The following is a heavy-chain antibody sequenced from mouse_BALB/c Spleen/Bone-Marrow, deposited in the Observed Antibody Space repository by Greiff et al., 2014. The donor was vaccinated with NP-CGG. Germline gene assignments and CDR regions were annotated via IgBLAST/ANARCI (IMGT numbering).Heavy chain of an antibody. CDR2: INPRNGGT. V-gene: IGHV1S16*01. CDR3: TKFCDKAY. Sequence: QVQLQQSGAELVKPGASVKLSCKASGYTFTNYYMYWVKKRPGQGLEWIGEINPRNGGTNFNEKFKRKTTLTVDKSSSTTYMKLNTLTSYYSTVYYCTKFCDKAYWGQGTLVTVSS. D-gene: IGHD2-13*01. J-gene: IGHJ3*01. CDR1: GYTFTNYY.